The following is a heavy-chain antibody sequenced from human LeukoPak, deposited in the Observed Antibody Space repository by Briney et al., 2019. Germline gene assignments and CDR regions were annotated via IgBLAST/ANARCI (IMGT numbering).Heavy chain of an antibody. Sequence: GGSLRLSCAASGFTFSSYWMHWGRQAPGKGVGWVSRINSDGTTTTYADSVRGLFTISRDNAKNTLYLQMTSLRAEDTAVYYCAREYSSWFDYWGQGTLVSVSS. J-gene: IGHJ4*02. CDR2: INSDGTTT. V-gene: IGHV3-74*01. CDR3: AREYSSWFDY. D-gene: IGHD6-6*01. CDR1: GFTFSSYW.